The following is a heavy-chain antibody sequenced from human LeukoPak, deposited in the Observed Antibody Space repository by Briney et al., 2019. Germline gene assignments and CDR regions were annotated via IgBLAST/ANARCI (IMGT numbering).Heavy chain of an antibody. J-gene: IGHJ4*02. D-gene: IGHD1-26*01. CDR2: IYHSGST. CDR1: GGSISSYY. CDR3: ARDIVGATGPSDY. V-gene: IGHV4-38-2*02. Sequence: SETLSLTCAVSGGSISSYYWSWIRQPPGKGLEWIGSIYHSGSTYYNPSLKSRVTISVDTSKNQFSLKLSSVTAADTAVYYCARDIVGATGPSDYWGQGTLVTVSS.